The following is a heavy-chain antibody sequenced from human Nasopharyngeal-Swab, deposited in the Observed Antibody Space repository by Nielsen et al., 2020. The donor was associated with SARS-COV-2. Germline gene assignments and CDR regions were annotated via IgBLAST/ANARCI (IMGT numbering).Heavy chain of an antibody. J-gene: IGHJ5*02. V-gene: IGHV3-23*01. D-gene: IGHD2/OR15-2a*01. CDR1: GFTFSSYA. CDR3: TTDLYCNSVTCPRRWFDP. CDR2: ISGSGGST. Sequence: GESLKISCAASGFTFSSYAMSWVRQAPGKGLEWVSAISGSGGSTYYADSVKGRFTISRDNSKNTLYLQMNSLRAEDTAVYYCTTDLYCNSVTCPRRWFDPWGQGTLVTVSS.